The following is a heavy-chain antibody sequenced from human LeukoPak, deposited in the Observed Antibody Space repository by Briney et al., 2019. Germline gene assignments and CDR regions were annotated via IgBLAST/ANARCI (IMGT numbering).Heavy chain of an antibody. Sequence: ASVKVSCKASGYTFTSYAMNWVRQAPGQGLEWMGGIIPIFGTANYAQKFQGRVTITADESTSTAYMELSSLRSEDTAVYYCVGGSSYFDPWGRGTLVTVSS. CDR3: VGGSSYFDP. CDR1: GYTFTSYA. V-gene: IGHV1-69*13. D-gene: IGHD3-22*01. J-gene: IGHJ5*02. CDR2: IIPIFGTA.